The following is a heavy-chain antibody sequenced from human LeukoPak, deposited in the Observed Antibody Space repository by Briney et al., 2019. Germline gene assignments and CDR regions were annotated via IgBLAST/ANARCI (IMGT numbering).Heavy chain of an antibody. J-gene: IGHJ4*02. CDR3: ARRHNVGFDY. CDR2: INHSGST. Sequence: PSETLSLTCAVYGGSFSGYYWSWIRQPPGKGLEWIGEINHSGSTNYNPSLKNRVTISVDTSKNQFSLKLSSVTAADTAVYYCARRHNVGFDYWGQGTLVTVSS. D-gene: IGHD1-14*01. CDR1: GGSFSGYY. V-gene: IGHV4-34*01.